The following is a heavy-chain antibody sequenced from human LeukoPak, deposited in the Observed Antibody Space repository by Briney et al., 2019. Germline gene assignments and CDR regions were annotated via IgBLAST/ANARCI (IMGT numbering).Heavy chain of an antibody. V-gene: IGHV3-53*01. CDR3: ARYSGSYPYYLDY. CDR2: FYSGGST. J-gene: IGHJ4*02. Sequence: GCLRPSWSAPGFTLRNKYQNVGRPVPGEGVGRVSVFYSGGSTYYADSVKGRFTISRDKSKNTLYLQMNSLRAEDTAVYYCARYSGSYPYYLDYWGQGTLVTVSS. D-gene: IGHD1-26*01. CDR1: GFTLRNKY.